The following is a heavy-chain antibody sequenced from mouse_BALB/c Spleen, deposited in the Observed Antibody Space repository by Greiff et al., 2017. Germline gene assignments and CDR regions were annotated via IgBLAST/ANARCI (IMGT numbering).Heavy chain of an antibody. J-gene: IGHJ4*01. V-gene: IGHV1S29*02. CDR3: AGYYGYAMDY. Sequence: EVQRVESGPELVKPGASVKISCKASGYTFTDYNMHWVKQSHGKSLEWIGYIYPYNGGTGYNQKFKSKATLTVDNSSSTAYMELRSLTSEDSAVYYCAGYYGYAMDYWGQGTSVTVSS. CDR1: GYTFTDYN. CDR2: IYPYNGGT. D-gene: IGHD1-1*01.